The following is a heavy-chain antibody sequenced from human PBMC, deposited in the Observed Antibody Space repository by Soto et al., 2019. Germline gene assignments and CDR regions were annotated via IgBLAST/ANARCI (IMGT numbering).Heavy chain of an antibody. V-gene: IGHV4-30-4*01. CDR1: GASISSGDYY. CDR2: ISYSGTI. Sequence: SETLSLTCIVSGASISSGDYYWSWVRQPPGKGLEWIGHISYSGTIDYSPSLKSRVTISLDTSKNQFSLNLNSVTAADTAVYYCVRALGSRFMEWPRFDPWGQGTLVTVSS. CDR3: VRALGSRFMEWPRFDP. D-gene: IGHD3-3*01. J-gene: IGHJ5*02.